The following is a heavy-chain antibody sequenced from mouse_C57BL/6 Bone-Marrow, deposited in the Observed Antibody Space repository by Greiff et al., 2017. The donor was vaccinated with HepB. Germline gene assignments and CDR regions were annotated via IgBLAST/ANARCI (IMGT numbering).Heavy chain of an antibody. D-gene: IGHD1-1*01. CDR2: IWSGGST. J-gene: IGHJ1*03. CDR3: ARNGSNYHWYVDV. V-gene: IGHV2-2*01. Sequence: VKLMESGPGLVQPSQSLSITCTVSGFSLTSYGVHWVRQSPGKGLEWLGVIWSGGSTDYNAAFISRLSISKANSKSQVFFKMNSLQADDTAIYYCARNGSNYHWYVDVWGTGTTVTVSS. CDR1: GFSLTSYG.